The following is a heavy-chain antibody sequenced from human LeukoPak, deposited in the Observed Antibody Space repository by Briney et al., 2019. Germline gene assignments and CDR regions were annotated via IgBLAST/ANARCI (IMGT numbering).Heavy chain of an antibody. D-gene: IGHD3-3*01. Sequence: PEASVKVSCKASGYTFTGYYMHWVRQAPGQGLEWMGWINPNSGGTNYAPKFQGRVTMTRDTSISTAYMELSRLRSDDTAVYYCLYDLTPYYGMDVWGQGTTVTVSS. CDR2: INPNSGGT. V-gene: IGHV1-2*02. CDR3: LYDLTPYYGMDV. J-gene: IGHJ6*02. CDR1: GYTFTGYY.